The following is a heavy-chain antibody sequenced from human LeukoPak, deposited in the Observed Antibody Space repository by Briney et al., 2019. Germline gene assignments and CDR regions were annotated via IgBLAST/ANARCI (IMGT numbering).Heavy chain of an antibody. J-gene: IGHJ3*02. V-gene: IGHV4-38-2*02. D-gene: IGHD2-15*01. CDR3: AREVPYCSGGSCYSDAFDI. CDR2: IYHSGST. Sequence: SETLSLTCAVSGYSISSGYYWGWIRQPPGTGLEWIGSIYHSGSTYYNPSLKSRVTISVDTSKNQFSLKLSSVTAADTAVCYCAREVPYCSGGSCYSDAFDIWGQGTMVTVSS. CDR1: GYSISSGYY.